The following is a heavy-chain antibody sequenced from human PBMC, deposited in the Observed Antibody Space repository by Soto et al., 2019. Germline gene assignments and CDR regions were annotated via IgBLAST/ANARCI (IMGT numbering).Heavy chain of an antibody. CDR1: GFTFSDYY. V-gene: IGHV3-11*01. J-gene: IGHJ6*03. CDR2: ISSSGSTI. CDR3: ARARPVYYYYMDV. Sequence: GGSLRLSCAASGFTFSDYYMSWIRQAPGKGLEWVSYISSSGSTIYYADSVKGRFTISRDNAKNSLYLQMNSLRAEDTAVYYCARARPVYYYYMDVWGKGTTVTVSS.